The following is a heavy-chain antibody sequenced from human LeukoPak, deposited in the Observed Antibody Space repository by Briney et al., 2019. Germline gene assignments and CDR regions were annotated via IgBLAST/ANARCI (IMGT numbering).Heavy chain of an antibody. D-gene: IGHD2-21*01. J-gene: IGHJ5*02. Sequence: SETLSLTCTVSGGSISSYYWSWIRQPPGKGLEWIGYIYYSGSTNYNPSLKSRVTISVDTSKNQFSLKLSSVTAADTAVYYCARVWNWFDPGAREPWSPSPQ. CDR2: IYYSGST. V-gene: IGHV4-59*01. CDR3: ARVWNWFDP. CDR1: GGSISSYY.